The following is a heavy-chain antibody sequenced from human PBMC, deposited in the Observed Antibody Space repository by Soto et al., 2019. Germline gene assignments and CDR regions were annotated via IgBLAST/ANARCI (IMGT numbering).Heavy chain of an antibody. Sequence: PGGSLRLSCAASGFTFSSCAMGWVRQAPGKGLEWVSDIIDSGGSTYYADSVKGRFTISRDNSKNTLYLQMNSLRAEDTAVYYCAKGPRRDYDIFLECFDYWGQGTLVTVSS. D-gene: IGHD3-9*01. V-gene: IGHV3-23*01. CDR1: GFTFSSCA. J-gene: IGHJ4*02. CDR2: IIDSGGST. CDR3: AKGPRRDYDIFLECFDY.